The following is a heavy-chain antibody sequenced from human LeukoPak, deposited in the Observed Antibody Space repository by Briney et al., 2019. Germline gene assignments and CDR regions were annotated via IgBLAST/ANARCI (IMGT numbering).Heavy chain of an antibody. CDR1: GFPFSNYW. D-gene: IGHD4-23*01. J-gene: IGHJ6*02. CDR2: IKQEGSEK. V-gene: IGHV3-7*01. Sequence: QSGGSLRLSCAASGFPFSNYWMSWVRQAPGKGLEWVANIKQEGSEKYYVDSVKGRFTISRDNAKNSLYLQMNSLRGEDTAVYYCARLRASFRCSGNICYYYYYGMDVWGQGTTVTVSS. CDR3: ARLRASFRCSGNICYYYYYGMDV.